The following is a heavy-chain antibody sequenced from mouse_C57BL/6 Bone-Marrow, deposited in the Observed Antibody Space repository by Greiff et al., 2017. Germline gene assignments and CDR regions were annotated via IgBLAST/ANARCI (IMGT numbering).Heavy chain of an antibody. J-gene: IGHJ2*01. CDR1: GFTFSDYY. CDR2: INYDGSST. D-gene: IGHD1-1*02. CDR3: AREVLWSFDY. Sequence: EVQVVESEGGLVQPGSSMKLSCTASGFTFSDYYMAWVRQVPEKGLEWVANINYDGSSTYYLDSLKSRFIISRDNAKNILYLQMSSLKSEDTATYYCAREVLWSFDYWGQGTTLTVSS. V-gene: IGHV5-16*01.